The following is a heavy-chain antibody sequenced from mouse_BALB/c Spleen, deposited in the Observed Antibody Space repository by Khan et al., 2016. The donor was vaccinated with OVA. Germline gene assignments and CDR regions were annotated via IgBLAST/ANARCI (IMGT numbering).Heavy chain of an antibody. CDR2: INPNNGGT. CDR1: GYTFTEYT. V-gene: IGHV1-22*01. CDR3: ARRDYYAYFWFFDV. Sequence: VQLQQSGPELVKPGASVKISCKTSGYTFTEYTMHWVKQSHGKSLEWIGRINPNNGGTSYNQKFKGKATLTVDTSSTTAYMELRSLTSEDSAVYYCARRDYYAYFWFFDVWGEGTTVTVSS. J-gene: IGHJ1*01. D-gene: IGHD1-2*01.